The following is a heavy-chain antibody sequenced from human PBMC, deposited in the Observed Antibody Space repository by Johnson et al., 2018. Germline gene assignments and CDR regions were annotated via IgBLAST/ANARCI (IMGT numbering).Heavy chain of an antibody. V-gene: IGHV3-33*01. CDR3: ATNVHDYYPGMDV. CDR1: GFTFSSYG. J-gene: IGHJ6*02. CDR2: IWYDENHK. D-gene: IGHD3-16*01. Sequence: QVQLVQSGGGVVQPGRSLRLSCAASGFTFSSYGMHWVRQAPGKGLEWVAVIWYDENHKYYADSVKGRFTIPRDNSNNTLYLQMNSLRAEDTAVYYCATNVHDYYPGMDVWGQGTMVTVSS.